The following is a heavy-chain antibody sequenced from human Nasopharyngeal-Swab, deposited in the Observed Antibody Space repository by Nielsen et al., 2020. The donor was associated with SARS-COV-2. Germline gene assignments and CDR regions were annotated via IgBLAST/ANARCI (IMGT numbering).Heavy chain of an antibody. D-gene: IGHD4-17*01. CDR3: ARDAPAHYGAFY. V-gene: IGHV3-74*01. J-gene: IGHJ4*02. CDR1: GFTFSSYW. CDR2: MNPDGGSI. Sequence: GESLKISCAASGFTFSSYWVHWVRQLPGRGLVWVSRMNPDGGSISYADSVKGRFTISRDNPNNTFYLQMNSLRADDTAVYYCARDAPAHYGAFYWGRGTLVTVSS.